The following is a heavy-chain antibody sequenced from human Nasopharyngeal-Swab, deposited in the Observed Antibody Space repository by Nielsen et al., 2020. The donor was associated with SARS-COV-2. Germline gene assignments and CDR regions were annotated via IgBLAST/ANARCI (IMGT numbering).Heavy chain of an antibody. D-gene: IGHD2-15*01. CDR3: ARVVVVVAANYYYYYGMDV. CDR1: GYTFTSYD. V-gene: IGHV1-8*01. J-gene: IGHJ6*02. CDR2: MNPNSGNT. Sequence: SVKVSCKASGYTFTSYDINWVRQATGQGLEWMGWMNPNSGNTGYAQKFQGRVTMTRNTSISTAYMELSSLRSEDTAVYYCARVVVVVAANYYYYYGMDVWGQGTTVTVSS.